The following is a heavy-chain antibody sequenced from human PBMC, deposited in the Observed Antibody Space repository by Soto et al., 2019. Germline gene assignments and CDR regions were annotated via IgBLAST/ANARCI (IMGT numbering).Heavy chain of an antibody. Sequence: EVQVVESGGGLVQPGGSLKLSCTASGFTFSGSAVGWVRQASGKGLEWLGRRRSQGNKYATTYAASVKGRFTVSRDDSENMAYLQMDSLSTEDTAVYYCATSSSGWYFDYWGQGTLVTVSS. CDR2: RRSQGNKYAT. CDR3: ATSSSGWYFDY. V-gene: IGHV3-73*01. J-gene: IGHJ4*02. CDR1: GFTFSGSA. D-gene: IGHD6-19*01.